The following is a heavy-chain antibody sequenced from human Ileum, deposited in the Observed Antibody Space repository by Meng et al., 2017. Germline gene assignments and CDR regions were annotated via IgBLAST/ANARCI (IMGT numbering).Heavy chain of an antibody. CDR2: IYYSGST. Sequence: SCTVSGGSISSYYWSWIRQPPGKGLEWIGYIYYSGSTNYNPSLKSRVTISVDTSKNQFSLKLSSVTAADTAVYYCARVLFGYCSGGSCYSQYYFDYWGQGTLVTVSS. D-gene: IGHD2-15*01. J-gene: IGHJ4*02. V-gene: IGHV4-59*01. CDR1: GGSISSYY. CDR3: ARVLFGYCSGGSCYSQYYFDY.